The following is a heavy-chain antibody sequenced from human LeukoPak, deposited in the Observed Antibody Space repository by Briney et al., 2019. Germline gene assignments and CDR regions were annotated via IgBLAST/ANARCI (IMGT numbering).Heavy chain of an antibody. CDR3: ARAAMDDILTGYPMPYYYYYYMDV. CDR1: GGTFSSYA. CDR2: IIPIFGTA. V-gene: IGHV1-69*06. J-gene: IGHJ6*03. D-gene: IGHD3-9*01. Sequence: SVRVSCKASGGTFSSYAISWVRQAPGQGLEWMGGIIPIFGTANYAQKFQGRVTITADKSTSTAYMELSSLRSEDTAVYYCARAAMDDILTGYPMPYYYYYYMDVWGKGTTVTVSS.